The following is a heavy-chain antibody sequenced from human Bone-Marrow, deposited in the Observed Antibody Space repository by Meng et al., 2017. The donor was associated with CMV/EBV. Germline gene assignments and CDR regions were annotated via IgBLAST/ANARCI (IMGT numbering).Heavy chain of an antibody. D-gene: IGHD3-10*01. CDR3: ARDLRRPTYATSYYYGMDV. V-gene: IGHV3-30*04. J-gene: IGHJ6*02. Sequence: GESLKISCAASGFTFSNYAMNWVRQAPGKGLEWVAVISYDGSNKYYADSVKGRFTISRDNSKNTLYLQMNSLRAEDTAVYYCARDLRRPTYATSYYYGMDVWGQGTTVTVSS. CDR2: ISYDGSNK. CDR1: GFTFSNYA.